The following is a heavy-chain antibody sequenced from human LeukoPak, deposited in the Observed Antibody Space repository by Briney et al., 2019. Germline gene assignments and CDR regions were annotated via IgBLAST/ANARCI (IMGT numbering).Heavy chain of an antibody. D-gene: IGHD6-13*01. J-gene: IGHJ4*02. CDR1: GYTFTSYA. V-gene: IGHV1-3*01. Sequence: GASVKVSCKASGYTFTSYAMHWVRQAPGQRLEWMGWINAGNGNTKYPQKFQGRVTITRDTSASTAYMELSSLRSEDTAVYYCARPFSSSWYYFDYWGQGTLVTVSS. CDR3: ARPFSSSWYYFDY. CDR2: INAGNGNT.